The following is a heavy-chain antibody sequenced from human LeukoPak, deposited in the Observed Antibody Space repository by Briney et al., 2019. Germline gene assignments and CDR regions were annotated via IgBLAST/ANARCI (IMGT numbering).Heavy chain of an antibody. D-gene: IGHD1-26*01. J-gene: IGHJ3*02. CDR1: GGSISSSDYY. CDR2: IYYSGST. V-gene: IGHV4-39*07. CDR3: ASYSGSGDDAFDI. Sequence: SETLSLTCTVSGGSISSSDYYWGWIRQPPGRGLEWIGSIYYSGSTYYSPSLKSRVTISVDTSKNQFSLKLSSVTAADTAVYYCASYSGSGDDAFDIWGQGTMVTVSS.